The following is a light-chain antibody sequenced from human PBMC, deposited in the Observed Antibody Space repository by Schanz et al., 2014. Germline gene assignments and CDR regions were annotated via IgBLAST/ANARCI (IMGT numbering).Light chain of an antibody. CDR1: RSISGN. V-gene: IGKV3-20*01. Sequence: EIVVTQSPATLALSPGERASLSCRASRSISGNLAWYQQKPGQAPRLLIFGASSRATGIPDRFSGSGSGTDFTLTISRLEPEDFAVYYCQQYGSSPLTFGGGTKVEIK. J-gene: IGKJ4*01. CDR3: QQYGSSPLT. CDR2: GAS.